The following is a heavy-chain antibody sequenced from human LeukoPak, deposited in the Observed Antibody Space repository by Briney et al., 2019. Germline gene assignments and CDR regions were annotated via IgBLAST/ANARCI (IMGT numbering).Heavy chain of an antibody. CDR2: IAHHGSDK. J-gene: IGHJ4*02. D-gene: IGHD2-8*02. Sequence: GGSLRLSCAASGFTFSSSAMHWVRQGPGKGLEWVAYIAHHGSDKYYADSVKGRFTISRDNSRGTLYPQMNSLSPDDTALYYCAKDGSWSCTDWGQGTQVTVSS. V-gene: IGHV3-30*02. CDR3: AKDGSWSCTD. CDR1: GFTFSSSA.